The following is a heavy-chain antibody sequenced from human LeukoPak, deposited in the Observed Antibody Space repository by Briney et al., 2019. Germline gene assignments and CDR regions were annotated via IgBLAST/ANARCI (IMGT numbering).Heavy chain of an antibody. Sequence: GGSLRLSCAASGFTFSKYWMSWVRQAPGKGLEWVSTISGGGDATYYADSVKGRFTISRDNSKNTLYLQMNSLRAEDTAVYYCAGIAVASEGLDLWGRGTLVTVSS. CDR1: GFTFSKYW. CDR3: AGIAVASEGLDL. D-gene: IGHD6-19*01. V-gene: IGHV3-23*01. J-gene: IGHJ2*01. CDR2: ISGGGDAT.